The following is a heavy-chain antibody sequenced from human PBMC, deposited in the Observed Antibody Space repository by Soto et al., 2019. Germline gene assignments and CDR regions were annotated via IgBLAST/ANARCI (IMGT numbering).Heavy chain of an antibody. D-gene: IGHD3-3*01. J-gene: IGHJ4*02. CDR2: IYWDDDK. Sequence: QITLNESGPTVVRPTETLTLTCRFSGFSLTTSGVGVGWIRQSPGKAPEWLALIYWDDDKRYSASLKSRLTSTKDTSKNQVGLTVSDLDPTDTATYYCAHRVLRTVFGLVTTTAIYFDFWGQGTPVAGSS. CDR1: GFSLTTSGVG. V-gene: IGHV2-5*02. CDR3: AHRVLRTVFGLVTTTAIYFDF.